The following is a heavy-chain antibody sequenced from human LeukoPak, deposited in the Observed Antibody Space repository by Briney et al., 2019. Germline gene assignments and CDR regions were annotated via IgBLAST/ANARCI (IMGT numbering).Heavy chain of an antibody. V-gene: IGHV1-69*06. CDR1: GYTFTSYY. J-gene: IGHJ6*03. D-gene: IGHD2-2*01. CDR3: ARAIVVPAANIKYYYYYYMDV. Sequence: SVKVSCKASGYTFTSYYMHWVRQAPGQGLEWMGGIIPIFGTANYAQKFQGRVTITADKSTSTAYMELSSLRSEDTAVYYCARAIVVPAANIKYYYYYYMDVWGRGTTVTVSS. CDR2: IIPIFGTA.